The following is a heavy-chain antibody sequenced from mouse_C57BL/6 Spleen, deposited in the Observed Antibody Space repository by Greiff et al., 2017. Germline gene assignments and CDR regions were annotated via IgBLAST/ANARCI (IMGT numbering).Heavy chain of an antibody. V-gene: IGHV1-53*01. CDR1: GYTFTSYW. J-gene: IGHJ4*01. D-gene: IGHD1-1*01. CDR2: INPSNGGT. Sequence: QVQLQQPGTELVKPGASVKLSCKASGYTFTSYWMHWVKRRPGQGLEWIGNINPSNGGTNYNEKFKSKATLTVDKSSSTAYMQLSSLTSEDSAVYYCARSPLLLRYAMDYWGQGTSVTVSS. CDR3: ARSPLLLRYAMDY.